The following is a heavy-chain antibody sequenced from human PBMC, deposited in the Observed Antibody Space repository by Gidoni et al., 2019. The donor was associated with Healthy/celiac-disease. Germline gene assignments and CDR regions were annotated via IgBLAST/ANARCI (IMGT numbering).Heavy chain of an antibody. J-gene: IGHJ4*02. D-gene: IGHD3-22*01. V-gene: IGHV4-39*01. Sequence: QLQLQESGPGLVKPSETLSLTCTVSGGSISSSSYYWGWIRQPPGKGLEWIGSIYYSGSTYYNPSLKSRVTISVDTSKNQSSLKLSSVTAADTAVYYCARHELDSSGYYSDYWGQGTLVTVSS. CDR3: ARHELDSSGYYSDY. CDR1: GGSISSSSYY. CDR2: IYYSGST.